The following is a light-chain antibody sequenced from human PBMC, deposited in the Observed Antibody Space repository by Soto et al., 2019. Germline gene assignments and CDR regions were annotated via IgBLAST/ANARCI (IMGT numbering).Light chain of an antibody. CDR1: QSISSK. J-gene: IGKJ1*01. Sequence: EIVMKQSQATLSVSPGEGATLSSRASQSISSKLAWYQQKPGQAPRLHIYAASTRATGVPARFSGSGSGTEFTLTISSLQSEDLAVYYCQHYNDWRWTFGQGTKVEIK. CDR3: QHYNDWRWT. V-gene: IGKV3-15*01. CDR2: AAS.